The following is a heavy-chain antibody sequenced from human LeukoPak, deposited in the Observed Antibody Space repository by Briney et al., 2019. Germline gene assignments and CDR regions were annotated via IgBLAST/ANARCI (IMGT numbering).Heavy chain of an antibody. CDR1: GGSISGYY. J-gene: IGHJ3*02. CDR2: VYTSGST. V-gene: IGHV4-4*07. Sequence: SETLSLTCSVSGGSISGYYWTWIRQPAGKGLEWIGRVYTSGSTHYNPSLKTRLTMSVDTSKNQFSLKLSSVTAADTAVYYCARLITGTTTAFDIWGQGTMVTVSS. CDR3: ARLITGTTTAFDI. D-gene: IGHD1-7*01.